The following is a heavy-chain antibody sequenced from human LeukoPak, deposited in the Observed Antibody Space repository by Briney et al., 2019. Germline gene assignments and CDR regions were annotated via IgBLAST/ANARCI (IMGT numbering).Heavy chain of an antibody. D-gene: IGHD6-6*01. CDR3: AGSYRSASISNGMDV. CDR1: GGSISSGAFY. CDR2: TYYSGST. Sequence: PSETLSLTCTVSGGSISSGAFYWSWIRQHPGKGVEWIGYTYYSGSTYYNPSLRSRVTISVDTSKNQFSLKLSSVTAADTAVYYCAGSYRSASISNGMDVWGQGTTVTVSS. V-gene: IGHV4-31*03. J-gene: IGHJ6*02.